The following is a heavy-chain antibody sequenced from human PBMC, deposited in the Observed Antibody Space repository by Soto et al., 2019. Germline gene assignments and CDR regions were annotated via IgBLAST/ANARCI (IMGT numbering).Heavy chain of an antibody. Sequence: QLQLQESGPGLVTPSETLSLTCTVSGGSISSSSYYWAWIRQPPGKGLEWIGSINYSGTTYYIASLKSRVTISIDTSKNQFSLRLNSVTAADTAVYYCARLVACSGGSCRFDPWGQGTLVTVPS. CDR1: GGSISSSSYY. CDR3: ARLVACSGGSCRFDP. V-gene: IGHV4-39*01. J-gene: IGHJ5*02. D-gene: IGHD2-15*01. CDR2: INYSGTT.